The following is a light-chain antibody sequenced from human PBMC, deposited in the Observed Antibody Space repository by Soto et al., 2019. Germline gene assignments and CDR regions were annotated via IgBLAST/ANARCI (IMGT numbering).Light chain of an antibody. CDR2: DAS. V-gene: IGKV3-11*01. J-gene: IGKJ2*01. CDR1: QSGDPF. Sequence: EIVLTQSPATMSLSPGERATLSCRSSQSGDPFLACYQQKGGQAPRLLIYDASKRATGIPPGFSGSASGTYFTLTISGLEPEDCAVSYCQQRTTFGQWTKLEI. CDR3: QQRTT.